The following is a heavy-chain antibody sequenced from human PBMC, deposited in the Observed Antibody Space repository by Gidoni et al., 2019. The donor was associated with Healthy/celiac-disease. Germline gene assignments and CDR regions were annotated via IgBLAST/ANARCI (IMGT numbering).Heavy chain of an antibody. J-gene: IGHJ6*02. V-gene: IGHV3-48*03. CDR2: ISSSGSTI. CDR3: ARDEAQLLLYYYYYGMDV. CDR1: GCTFSSYE. D-gene: IGHD2-2*01. Sequence: EVQRVESGGGWVRPGGSLGSSGEAAGCTFSSYEMNWVRQAPGKGLEWVSYISSSGSTIYYAASVKGRFTISRDNAQNSLYLQMNSLRAEDTAVYYCARDEAQLLLYYYYYGMDVWGQGTTVTVSS.